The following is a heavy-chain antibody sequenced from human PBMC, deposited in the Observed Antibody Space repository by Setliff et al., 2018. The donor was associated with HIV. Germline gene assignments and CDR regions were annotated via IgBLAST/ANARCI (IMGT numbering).Heavy chain of an antibody. CDR3: ARVDYYGSGSHKRTFDY. D-gene: IGHD3-10*01. V-gene: IGHV4-31*03. CDR1: GGSISSGGYY. Sequence: LSLTCTVSGGSISSGGYYWSWIRQHPGKGLEWIGYIYYSGSTYYNPSLKSRVTISVDTSKNQFSLKLSSVTAADTAVYYCARVDYYGSGSHKRTFDYWGQGTLVTVSS. CDR2: IYYSGST. J-gene: IGHJ4*02.